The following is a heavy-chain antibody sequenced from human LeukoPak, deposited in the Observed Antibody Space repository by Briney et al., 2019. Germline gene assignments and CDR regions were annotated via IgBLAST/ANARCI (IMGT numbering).Heavy chain of an antibody. J-gene: IGHJ6*02. CDR3: ARAPTYYYGMDV. CDR1: GGSISSGGYS. V-gene: IGHV4-30-2*01. CDR2: IYHSGST. Sequence: SETLSLTCAVSGGSISSGGYSWSWIRQPPGKGLEWIGYIYHSGSTYYNPSLKSRVTISVDRSKNQFSLKLSSVTAADTAVYYCARAPTYYYGMDVWGQGTTVTVSS.